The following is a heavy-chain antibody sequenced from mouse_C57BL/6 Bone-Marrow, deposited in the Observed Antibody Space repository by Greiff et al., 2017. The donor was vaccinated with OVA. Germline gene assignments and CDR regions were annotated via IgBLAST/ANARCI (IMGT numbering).Heavy chain of an antibody. J-gene: IGHJ3*01. CDR1: GYTFTSYW. CDR3: AREGYYGSSFAY. Sequence: QVQLQQPGAELVKPGASVKLSCKASGYTFTSYWMQWVKQRPGQGLEWIGEIDPSDRYTNYNQKFKGKATLTVDTSSSTAYMQLSSLTSEDSAVYYCAREGYYGSSFAYWGQGTLVNGSA. CDR2: IDPSDRYT. D-gene: IGHD1-1*01. V-gene: IGHV1-50*01.